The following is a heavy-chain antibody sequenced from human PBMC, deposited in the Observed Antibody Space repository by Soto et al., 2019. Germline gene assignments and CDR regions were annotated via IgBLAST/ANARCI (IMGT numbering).Heavy chain of an antibody. CDR1: GYTFTSYY. CDR3: ATYSGYDRFHDY. J-gene: IGHJ4*02. V-gene: IGHV1-46*03. D-gene: IGHD5-12*01. Sequence: ASVKVSCKASGYTFTSYYMHWVRQAPGQGLEWMGMINPSGGSTSYAQKFQGRVTMTRDTSTSTVYMELSSLRSEDTAVYYCATYSGYDRFHDYWGQGTLVTVSS. CDR2: INPSGGST.